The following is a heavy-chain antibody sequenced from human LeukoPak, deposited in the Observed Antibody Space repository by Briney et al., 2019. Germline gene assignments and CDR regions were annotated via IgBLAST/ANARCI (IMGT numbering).Heavy chain of an antibody. D-gene: IGHD5-24*01. V-gene: IGHV3-74*01. J-gene: IGHJ4*02. Sequence: GGSLRLSCAASGFTFSSYWMHWVRQAPEKGLVWVSRINSDGSSTSYADSVKGRFTISRDNAKNTLYLQMNSLRAEDTAVYYCARDPEMATILQYFAYWGQGTLVTVSS. CDR1: GFTFSSYW. CDR2: INSDGSST. CDR3: ARDPEMATILQYFAY.